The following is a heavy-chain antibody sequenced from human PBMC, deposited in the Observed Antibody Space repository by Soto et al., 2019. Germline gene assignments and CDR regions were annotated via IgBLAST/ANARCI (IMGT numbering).Heavy chain of an antibody. D-gene: IGHD3-3*01. CDR1: GGSISSGGYY. J-gene: IGHJ4*02. V-gene: IGHV4-31*03. CDR2: IYYSGST. Sequence: SETLSLTCTVSGGSISSGGYYWSWIRQHPGKGLEWIGYIYYSGSTYYNPSLKSRVTISVDTSKNQFSLKLSSVTAADTAVYYCARTVLEWLFANFDYWGQGTRGTV. CDR3: ARTVLEWLFANFDY.